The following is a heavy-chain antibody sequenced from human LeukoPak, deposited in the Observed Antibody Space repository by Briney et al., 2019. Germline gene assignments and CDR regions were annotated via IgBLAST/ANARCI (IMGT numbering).Heavy chain of an antibody. Sequence: PGGSLRLSCAASGFAFSTYYIHWVRQPPGRGLEWVAVISYDGSNTLYADSVKGRFTISRDNSRNALYLQMNSLRPEDTAVYYCAKPLSSGWASYYFGHWGQGTPVTVSS. CDR3: AKPLSSGWASYYFGH. CDR2: ISYDGSNT. V-gene: IGHV3-30*18. D-gene: IGHD6-19*01. CDR1: GFAFSTYY. J-gene: IGHJ4*02.